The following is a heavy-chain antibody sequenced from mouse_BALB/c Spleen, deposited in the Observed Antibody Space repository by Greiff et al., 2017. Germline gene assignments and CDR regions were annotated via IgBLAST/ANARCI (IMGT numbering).Heavy chain of an antibody. CDR2: IYPGNSDT. CDR1: GYTFTSYW. D-gene: IGHD2-2*01. Sequence: EVQLQQSGTVLARPGASVKMSCKASGYTFTSYWMHWVKQRPGQGLEWIGAIYPGNSDTSYNQKFKGKAKLTAVTSTSTAYMELSSLTNEGSAVYYCTRSWGYYYAMDYWGQGTSVTVSS. J-gene: IGHJ4*01. CDR3: TRSWGYYYAMDY. V-gene: IGHV1-5*01.